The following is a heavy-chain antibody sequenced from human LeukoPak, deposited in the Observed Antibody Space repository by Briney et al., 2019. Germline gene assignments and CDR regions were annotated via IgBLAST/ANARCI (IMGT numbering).Heavy chain of an antibody. J-gene: IGHJ6*02. CDR2: MNPNSGNT. V-gene: IGHV1-8*01. CDR1: GYTFTSYD. D-gene: IGHD3-22*01. Sequence: GASVKVSCKASGYTFTSYDINWVRQATGQGLEWMGWMNPNSGNTGYAQKFQGRVTMTRNTSISTAYMELSSLRSEDTAVYYCARSYYYDSSGYQAPNYYYYYGMDVWGQGTTVTVSS. CDR3: ARSYYYDSSGYQAPNYYYYYGMDV.